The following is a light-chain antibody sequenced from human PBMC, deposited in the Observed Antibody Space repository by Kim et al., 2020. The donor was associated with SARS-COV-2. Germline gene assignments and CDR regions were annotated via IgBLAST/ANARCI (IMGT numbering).Light chain of an antibody. CDR2: AAS. CDR1: QDIRND. V-gene: IGKV1-6*01. Sequence: AIQMTQSPSSLSASVGDRVTITCRASQDIRNDLGWYQQKPAKAPDLLIYAASNLQSGVPSRFSGSGSGTDFTLTISSLQPEDFATYYCLQDSNYPITFGQGTRLEIK. J-gene: IGKJ5*01. CDR3: LQDSNYPIT.